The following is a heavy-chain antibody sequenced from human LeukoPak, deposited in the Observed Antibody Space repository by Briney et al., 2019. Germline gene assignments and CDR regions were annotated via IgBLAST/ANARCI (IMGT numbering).Heavy chain of an antibody. V-gene: IGHV7-4-1*02. CDR1: GYTFTSNA. CDR3: ARIPYCSTTSCLQFGH. J-gene: IGHJ4*02. D-gene: IGHD2-2*01. Sequence: ASVKVSCTASGYTFTSNAINWVRQAPGQGLEWMGWINTNTGNPTYAQGFTGRFVFSLDTSVSTAYLQISNLKAEDAAVYYCARIPYCSTTSCLQFGHWGQGTLVTVSS. CDR2: INTNTGNP.